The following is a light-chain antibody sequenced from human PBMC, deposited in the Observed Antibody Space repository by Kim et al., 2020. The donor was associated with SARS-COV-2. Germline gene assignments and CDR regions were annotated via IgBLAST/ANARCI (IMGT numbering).Light chain of an antibody. J-gene: IGKJ4*01. CDR3: QQYDKWPPIT. CDR1: QRIGTN. CDR2: GAF. Sequence: EIVMTQSPATMSVSPGERATLSCRASQRIGTNLAWYQQKPGQAPRLLIYGAFIRATGIPARFSGSGSGTEFTLTISSLQSEDFATYYCQQYDKWPPITFGGGTKLEI. V-gene: IGKV3-15*01.